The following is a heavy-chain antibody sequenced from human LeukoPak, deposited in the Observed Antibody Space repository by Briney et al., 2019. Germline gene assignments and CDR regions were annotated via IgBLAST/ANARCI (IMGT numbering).Heavy chain of an antibody. CDR3: ARDYYDSSASATFDY. J-gene: IGHJ4*02. CDR1: GFTFETYT. CDR2: IASDTTYM. V-gene: IGHV3-21*06. Sequence: GGSLRLSCEASGFTFETYTVNWVRQAPGKGLEWVSSIASDTTYMKYADSVKGRFTVSRDNAKNLVFLEMKSLRADDTAIYFCARDYYDSSASATFDYWGRGTLVTVSS. D-gene: IGHD3-22*01.